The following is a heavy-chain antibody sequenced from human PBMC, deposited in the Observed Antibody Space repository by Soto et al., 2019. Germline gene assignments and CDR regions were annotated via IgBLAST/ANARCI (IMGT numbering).Heavy chain of an antibody. J-gene: IGHJ4*02. Sequence: PGGSLRLSCEASGFTFSDYGMSWVRQAPGKGPEWVSGVSGSGNSATGDRTYYADSVKGRFTISRDNSKSTLYLQMNSLRVEDTAVYYCAKDEKGVIADYFDCWGRGTLVTVSS. CDR1: GFTFSDYG. CDR3: AKDEKGVIADYFDC. D-gene: IGHD3-10*01. CDR2: VSGSGNSATGDRT. V-gene: IGHV3-23*01.